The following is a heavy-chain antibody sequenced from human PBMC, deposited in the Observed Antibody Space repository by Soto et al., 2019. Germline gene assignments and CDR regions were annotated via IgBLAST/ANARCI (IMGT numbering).Heavy chain of an antibody. D-gene: IGHD3-22*01. J-gene: IGHJ4*02. CDR2: INSDGSDT. V-gene: IGHV3-74*01. CDR1: GFTFSSYW. CDR3: AKIESRFFYDSTGYYPFAY. Sequence: GGSLRLSCAASGFTFSSYWMHWVRQAPGKGLVWVSHINSDGSDTTYADSVKGRFTISRDNAKNMVYLQMNSLRAEDTAVYYCAKIESRFFYDSTGYYPFAYWGQGTLVTVSS.